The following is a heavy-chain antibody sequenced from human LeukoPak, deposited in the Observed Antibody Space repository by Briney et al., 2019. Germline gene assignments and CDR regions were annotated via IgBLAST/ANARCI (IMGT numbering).Heavy chain of an antibody. CDR3: AREDWGAFDI. CDR2: ISGSSNYI. V-gene: IGHV3-21*04. J-gene: IGHJ3*02. Sequence: PGGSLRLSCAASGFTFSTSNMNWVRQAPGKGLEWVSFISGSSNYIYYADSVKGRFTISRDNAKNSLYLQMNSLRAEDTAVYYCAREDWGAFDIWGQGTVVTVSS. D-gene: IGHD3-16*01. CDR1: GFTFSTSN.